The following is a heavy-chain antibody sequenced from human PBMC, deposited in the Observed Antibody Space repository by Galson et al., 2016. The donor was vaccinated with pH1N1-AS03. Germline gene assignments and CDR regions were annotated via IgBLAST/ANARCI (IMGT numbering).Heavy chain of an antibody. V-gene: IGHV4-31*03. D-gene: IGHD2/OR15-2a*01. Sequence: LTCTVSGGSISSGTYYWSWIRQHPGKGLEWIGYIYYSGSTYYNPSLKSRVTISVDTSKNQFSLKLNSVTSADTAVYYCARDSTYYFDMDDFYHGLDVWGQGTTVTVSS. J-gene: IGHJ6*02. CDR3: ARDSTYYFDMDDFYHGLDV. CDR2: IYYSGST. CDR1: GGSISSGTYY.